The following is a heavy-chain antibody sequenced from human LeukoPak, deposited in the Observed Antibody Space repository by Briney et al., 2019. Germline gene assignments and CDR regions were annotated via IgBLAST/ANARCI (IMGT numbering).Heavy chain of an antibody. J-gene: IGHJ6*03. D-gene: IGHD2-15*01. Sequence: GGSLRLSCAASGFTFSDYNMRWIRQAPGKGLEWVSSISRSGSTKYYADSVKGRFTISRDNAKNSLFLQMNSPRAEDTAVYYCARVLRYCSGGNCYSGGLGYMDVWGKGTTVTISS. V-gene: IGHV3-11*01. CDR3: ARVLRYCSGGNCYSGGLGYMDV. CDR2: ISRSGSTK. CDR1: GFTFSDYN.